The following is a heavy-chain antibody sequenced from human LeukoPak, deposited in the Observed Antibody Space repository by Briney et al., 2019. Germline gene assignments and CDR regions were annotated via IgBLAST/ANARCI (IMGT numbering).Heavy chain of an antibody. J-gene: IGHJ4*02. CDR2: ISYDGSNK. CDR1: GFTFSSYA. D-gene: IGHD6-13*01. V-gene: IGHV3-30-3*01. CDR3: ACLGPGAAAVDY. Sequence: GGSLRLSCAASGFTFSSYAMHWVGQAPGKGLEWVAVISYDGSNKYYADSVKGRFTISRDNSKNTLYLQMNSLRAEDTAVYYCACLGPGAAAVDYWGQGTLVTVSS.